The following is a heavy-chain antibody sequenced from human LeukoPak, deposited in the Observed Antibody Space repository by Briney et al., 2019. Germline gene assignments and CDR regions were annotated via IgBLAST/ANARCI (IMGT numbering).Heavy chain of an antibody. Sequence: GGSLRLSCAASGFTFSSYAMHWVRQAPGKGLEWVAVISYDGSNKYYADSVKGRFTISRDNSMNTLYLQMNSLRAEDTAVYYCARDYDILTGYFPDYWGQGTLVTVSS. D-gene: IGHD3-9*01. V-gene: IGHV3-30-3*01. CDR1: GFTFSSYA. CDR3: ARDYDILTGYFPDY. CDR2: ISYDGSNK. J-gene: IGHJ4*02.